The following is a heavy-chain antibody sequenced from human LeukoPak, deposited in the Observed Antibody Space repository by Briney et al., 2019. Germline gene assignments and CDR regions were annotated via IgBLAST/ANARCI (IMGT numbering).Heavy chain of an antibody. CDR2: ISGGGNNI. CDR3: ARDVGAAAGFYLDY. D-gene: IGHD6-13*01. CDR1: GFTFSSYA. Sequence: GSLRLSCAASGFTFSSYALTWVRQAPGKGLEWVSSISGGGNNIYYSGSAKGRFTISRDNSQHILYLQMTSLRAEDTAVYFCARDVGAAAGFYLDYWGQGALVTVSP. J-gene: IGHJ4*02. V-gene: IGHV3-23*01.